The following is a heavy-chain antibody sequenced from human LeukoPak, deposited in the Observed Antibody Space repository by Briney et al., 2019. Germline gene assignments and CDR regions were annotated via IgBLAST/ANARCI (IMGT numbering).Heavy chain of an antibody. V-gene: IGHV3-9*01. J-gene: IGHJ4*02. D-gene: IGHD6-19*01. CDR3: AKDIGYSSGWYYFDY. CDR2: ISWNSGSI. Sequence: GRSLRLSCAASGFTFDDYAMHWVRQAPGKGLEWVSGISWNSGSIGYADSVKGRFTISRGNAKNSLYLQMNSLRAEDTALYYCAKDIGYSSGWYYFDYWGQGTLVTVSS. CDR1: GFTFDDYA.